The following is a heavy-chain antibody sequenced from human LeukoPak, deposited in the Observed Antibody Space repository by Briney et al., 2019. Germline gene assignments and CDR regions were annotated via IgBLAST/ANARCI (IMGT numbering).Heavy chain of an antibody. Sequence: SETLSLTCAVYGGSFSGFYWSWIRQPPGAGLEWIGEIDHSGNTNYTPSLKSRVTISVDTSKNQFSLKLRSVTAADAAVYYCARARGEVGLDYWGQGSRVTVSS. CDR3: ARARGEVGLDY. CDR2: IDHSGNT. J-gene: IGHJ4*02. CDR1: GGSFSGFY. D-gene: IGHD3-10*01. V-gene: IGHV4-34*01.